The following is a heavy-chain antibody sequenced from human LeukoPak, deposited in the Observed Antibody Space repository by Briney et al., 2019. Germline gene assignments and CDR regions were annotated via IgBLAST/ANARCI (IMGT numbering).Heavy chain of an antibody. CDR3: ATLRDGYHLYDY. CDR1: GNNFRKHW. CDR2: IYPGDSDT. J-gene: IGHJ4*02. D-gene: IGHD5-24*01. V-gene: IGHV5-51*01. Sequence: GESLKISCKSSGNNFRKHWIAWVRQMPGKGLELMGYIYPGDSDTRYSPSFQEHVTISADTSISTAYLQWSSVKASDTAMYYCATLRDGYHLYDYWGQGALVTVSS.